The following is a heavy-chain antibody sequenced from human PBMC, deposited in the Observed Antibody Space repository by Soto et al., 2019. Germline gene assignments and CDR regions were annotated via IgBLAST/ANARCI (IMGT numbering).Heavy chain of an antibody. V-gene: IGHV3-23*01. CDR1: GFTFSSYA. CDR3: AKDLAAEGPGAFDY. CDR2: ISGSGGST. D-gene: IGHD1-26*01. Sequence: EVQVLESGGGLVQPGGSLRLSCAASGFTFSSYAMSWVRQAPGKELEWVSGISGSGGSTYYADSVKGRFTISRDNSKNTLYLQMNSLRAEDTAVYYCAKDLAAEGPGAFDYWGQGTLVTVSS. J-gene: IGHJ4*02.